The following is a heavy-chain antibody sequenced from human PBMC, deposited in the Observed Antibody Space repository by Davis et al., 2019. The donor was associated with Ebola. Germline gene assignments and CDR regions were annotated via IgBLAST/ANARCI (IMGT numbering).Heavy chain of an antibody. D-gene: IGHD2-2*01. CDR3: ARGQYCSRLTCKTAPIDY. Sequence: SETLSLTCAVHGGSFSGYYWSWIRQPPGKGLEWIGAMDHSGNTNYNPSLKSRVTISIDTSKKQISLNLTSVTAADTAVYYCARGQYCSRLTCKTAPIDYWGQGTPVTVSS. J-gene: IGHJ4*02. CDR1: GGSFSGYY. CDR2: MDHSGNT. V-gene: IGHV4-34*01.